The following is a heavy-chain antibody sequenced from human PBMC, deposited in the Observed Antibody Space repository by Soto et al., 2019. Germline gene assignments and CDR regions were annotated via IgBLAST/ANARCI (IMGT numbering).Heavy chain of an antibody. CDR2: IIPIFGTA. J-gene: IGHJ5*02. CDR1: GGTFSSYA. Sequence: ASVKVSCKASGGTFSSYAISWVRQAPGQGLEWMGGIIPIFGTANYAQKFQGRVTITADESTSTAYMELSSLRSEDTAVYYCARDGAILYDSSGYYNWFDPWGQGTLVTVSS. CDR3: ARDGAILYDSSGYYNWFDP. V-gene: IGHV1-69*13. D-gene: IGHD3-22*01.